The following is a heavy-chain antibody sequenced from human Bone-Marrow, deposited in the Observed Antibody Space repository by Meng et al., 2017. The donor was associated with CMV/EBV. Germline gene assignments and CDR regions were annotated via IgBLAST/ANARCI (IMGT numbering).Heavy chain of an antibody. J-gene: IGHJ4*02. CDR1: GGSISSYY. CDR2: IYYSGST. V-gene: IGHV4-59*01. Sequence: SETLSLTCTVSGGSISSYYWSWVRQPPGKGLEWIGYIYYSGSTNYNPSLKSRVTISVDTSQNQFSLKLSSVTAADTAVYYCARMIAAAFDYWGQGTLVTSPQ. D-gene: IGHD6-13*01. CDR3: ARMIAAAFDY.